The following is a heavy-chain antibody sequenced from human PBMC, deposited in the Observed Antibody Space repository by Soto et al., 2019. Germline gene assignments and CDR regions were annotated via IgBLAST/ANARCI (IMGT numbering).Heavy chain of an antibody. V-gene: IGHV1-69*01. Sequence: QVQLVQSGAEVKKPGSSVKVSCKASGGTFSSYAISWVRQAPGQGLEWMGGIIPIFGTANYAQKFQGRVTITADESTSTAYMELSSLRSEDTAVYYCARERGGRGGTTGQSFDPWGQGTLVTVSS. CDR3: ARERGGRGGTTGQSFDP. D-gene: IGHD1-7*01. CDR2: IIPIFGTA. CDR1: GGTFSSYA. J-gene: IGHJ5*02.